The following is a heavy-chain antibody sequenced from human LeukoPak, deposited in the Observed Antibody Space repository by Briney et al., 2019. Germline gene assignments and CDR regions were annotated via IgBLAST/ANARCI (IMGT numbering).Heavy chain of an antibody. CDR1: KFTLSSKY. CDR2: IYSGGST. Sequence: GGSLRLSCAASKFTLSSKYMSWVPQAPAKGLEWVPVIYSGGSTHYADSVKGRFTISRDNAKNSLYLQMNSLRAEDTAVYYCARDLLYYDSSGGDYWGQGTLVTVSS. V-gene: IGHV3-66*01. D-gene: IGHD3-22*01. J-gene: IGHJ4*02. CDR3: ARDLLYYDSSGGDY.